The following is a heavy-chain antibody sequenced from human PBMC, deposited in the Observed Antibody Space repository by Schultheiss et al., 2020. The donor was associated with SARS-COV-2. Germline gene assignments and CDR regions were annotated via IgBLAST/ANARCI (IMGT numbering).Heavy chain of an antibody. CDR1: GGSFSGYY. Sequence: SQTLSLTCAVYGGSFSGYYWSWIRQPPGKGLEWIGYIYYSGSTNYNPSLKSRVTISVDTSKNQFSLKLSSVTAADTAVYYCARGPYCSGGSCYGHAPGGYWGQGTLVTVSS. J-gene: IGHJ4*02. CDR3: ARGPYCSGGSCYGHAPGGY. V-gene: IGHV4-59*01. CDR2: IYYSGST. D-gene: IGHD2-15*01.